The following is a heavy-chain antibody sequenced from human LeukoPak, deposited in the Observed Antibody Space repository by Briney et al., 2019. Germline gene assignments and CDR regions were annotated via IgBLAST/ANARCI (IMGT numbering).Heavy chain of an antibody. CDR3: ARAVSSSWFRFDY. CDR2: ISYDGSNK. Sequence: GGSLRLSCAASGFTFSSYAMHWVRQAPGKGLEWVAVISYDGSNKYYADSVKGRFTISRDNSKNTLYLQMNSLRAEDTAVYYCARAVSSSWFRFDYWGQGTLVTVSS. J-gene: IGHJ4*02. CDR1: GFTFSSYA. D-gene: IGHD6-13*01. V-gene: IGHV3-30*14.